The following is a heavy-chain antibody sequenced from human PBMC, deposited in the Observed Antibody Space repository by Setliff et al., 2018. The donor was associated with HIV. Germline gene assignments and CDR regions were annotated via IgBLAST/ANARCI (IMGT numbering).Heavy chain of an antibody. CDR2: IYYSGST. CDR3: ARAEMATIVAFDI. J-gene: IGHJ3*02. Sequence: LTCTVSGGSISSSSYYWGWIRQPPGKGLEWIGYIYYSGSTKYNPSLTSRVTISVDTSKNHFSLKLTSVTAADTAVYYCARAEMATIVAFDIWGQGTMVTVSS. D-gene: IGHD5-12*01. V-gene: IGHV4-61*03. CDR1: GGSISSSSYY.